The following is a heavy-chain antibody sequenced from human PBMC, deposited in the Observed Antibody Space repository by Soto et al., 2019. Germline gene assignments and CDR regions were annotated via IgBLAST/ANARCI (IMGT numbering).Heavy chain of an antibody. Sequence: SETLSLTCAVSGGSISSSNWWSWVRQPPGKGLEWIGEIYHSGSANYNPSLKSRVTISVDKSKNQFSLKLSSVTAADTAVYYCARRRRDGYNPLDYWGQGTLVTVSS. D-gene: IGHD5-12*01. CDR2: IYHSGSA. V-gene: IGHV4-4*02. CDR1: GGSISSSNW. J-gene: IGHJ4*02. CDR3: ARRRRDGYNPLDY.